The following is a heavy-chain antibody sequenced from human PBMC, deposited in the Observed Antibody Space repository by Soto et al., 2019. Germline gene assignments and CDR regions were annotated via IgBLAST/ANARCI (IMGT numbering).Heavy chain of an antibody. CDR1: GLTFNNYA. V-gene: IGHV3-23*01. J-gene: IGHJ4*02. Sequence: EVQLLESGGGLVQPGGSLRLSCTASGLTFNNYAMSWVRQAPGKGLEWVSSISHSGSVTYYADSVKGRFTISIDNSRNTLYLQMNSLRAEDTAIYYCVKDPYSSSWTASSFEYWGQGTLVTVSS. D-gene: IGHD6-13*01. CDR2: ISHSGSVT. CDR3: VKDPYSSSWTASSFEY.